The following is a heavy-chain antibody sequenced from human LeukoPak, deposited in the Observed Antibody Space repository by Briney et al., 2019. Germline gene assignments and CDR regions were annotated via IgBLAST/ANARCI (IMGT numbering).Heavy chain of an antibody. D-gene: IGHD6-19*01. CDR2: IRHDAGVT. CDR3: ARDGRSGWYTDQ. J-gene: IGHJ4*02. V-gene: IGHV3-74*01. Sequence: PGGSLRLSCAASGFTFSNYWMHWVRQAPGKGLVWVSRIRHDAGVTTYADSVKGRFTISRDNAKNSLYLQMNSLRAEDTAFYYCARDGRSGWYTDQWGQGTLVTVSS. CDR1: GFTFSNYW.